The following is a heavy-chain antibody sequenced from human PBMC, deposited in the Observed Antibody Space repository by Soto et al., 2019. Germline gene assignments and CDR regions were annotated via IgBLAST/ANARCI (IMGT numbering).Heavy chain of an antibody. CDR1: GGTFSNYA. D-gene: IGHD3-10*01. CDR3: AAHGSGTYYKSFDY. J-gene: IGHJ4*02. Sequence: GASVKVSCKASGGTFSNYAISWLRQAPGQGLEWMGGIIAIFSTTNYAQKFQGRVTIIADESTSTAYMELSSLRSEDTAVYYCAAHGSGTYYKSFDYWGQGTLVTVSS. CDR2: IIAIFSTT. V-gene: IGHV1-69*13.